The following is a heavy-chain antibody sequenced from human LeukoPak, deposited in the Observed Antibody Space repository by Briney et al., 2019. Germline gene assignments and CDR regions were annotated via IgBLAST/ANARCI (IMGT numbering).Heavy chain of an antibody. CDR3: ARDASAWSRDY. CDR1: GFTFSSYG. Sequence: GGSLRLSCAASGFTFSSYGMHWVRQAPGKGLEWVSFIRYDGSNKYYADSVKGRFTISRDNARKSVYLQMNSLRAEDTALYYCARDASAWSRDYWGQGALVTVSS. V-gene: IGHV3-30*02. D-gene: IGHD2-15*01. J-gene: IGHJ4*02. CDR2: IRYDGSNK.